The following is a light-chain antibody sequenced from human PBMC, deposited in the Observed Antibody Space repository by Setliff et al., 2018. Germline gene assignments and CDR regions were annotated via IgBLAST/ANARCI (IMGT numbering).Light chain of an antibody. Sequence: QSALAQPHSASGSPGQSVTISCTGTSSDVGGYNYVSWYQQHPGKAPKLMIYEVSKRPSGVPDRFSGSKSGNTASLTVSGLQAEDEADYYCSSYAGSNNIPYVFGTGTKVTVL. CDR1: SSDVGGYNY. V-gene: IGLV2-8*01. CDR3: SSYAGSNNIPYV. J-gene: IGLJ1*01. CDR2: EVS.